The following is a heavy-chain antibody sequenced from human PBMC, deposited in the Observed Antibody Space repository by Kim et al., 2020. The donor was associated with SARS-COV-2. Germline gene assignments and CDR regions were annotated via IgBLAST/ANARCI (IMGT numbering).Heavy chain of an antibody. J-gene: IGHJ4*02. V-gene: IGHV3-30*01. Sequence: YADSVKGRFTISRDKSKNALYLQMNSLGAEDTAGYYCARPRGYSYGSYIDYWGQGTLVTVSS. CDR3: ARPRGYSYGSYIDY. D-gene: IGHD5-18*01.